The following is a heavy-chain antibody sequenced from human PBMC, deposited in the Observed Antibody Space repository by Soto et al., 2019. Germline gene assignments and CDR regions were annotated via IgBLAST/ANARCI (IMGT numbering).Heavy chain of an antibody. V-gene: IGHV4-4*02. J-gene: IGHJ6*03. CDR2: IYYSGVT. CDR3: ARGVVVGSYYHMDV. CDR1: GGSISSSNW. D-gene: IGHD2-2*01. Sequence: SETLSLTCAVSGGSISSSNWCSWVRQPPGKGLEWIGEIYYSGVTNYNPSLKSRVTISGDKSKNQFSLKLSSVTAADTAVYYCARGVVVGSYYHMDVWDKGTTVTVSS.